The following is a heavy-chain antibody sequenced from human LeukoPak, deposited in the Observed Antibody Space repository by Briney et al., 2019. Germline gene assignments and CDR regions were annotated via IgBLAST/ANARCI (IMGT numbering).Heavy chain of an antibody. CDR3: ARTVTSYFDY. CDR2: VNPEGSST. D-gene: IGHD4-17*01. V-gene: IGHV3-74*01. Sequence: GGSLRLSYAASGFNFRTHWMHWVRQAPGKGLVWVSRVNPEGSSTGYADSVEGRFTISRDNAKNTLYVQMNSLRVEDTAVYYCARTVTSYFDYWGQGTLVTVSS. CDR1: GFNFRTHW. J-gene: IGHJ4*02.